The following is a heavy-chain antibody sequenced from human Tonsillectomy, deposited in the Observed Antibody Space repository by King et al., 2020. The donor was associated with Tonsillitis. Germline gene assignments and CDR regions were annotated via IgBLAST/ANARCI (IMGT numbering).Heavy chain of an antibody. J-gene: IGHJ4*02. D-gene: IGHD2-8*01. CDR1: GFSFRSYG. V-gene: IGHV3-30*02. CDR2: IRYDGRNK. CDR3: AKEEYCTDGVCFNFDY. Sequence: QLVQSGGGVVQPGGSLRLSCAASGFSFRSYGMHWVRQAPGKGLEWVAFIRYDGRNKDYADSVKGRLTISRDNSKNTLYLQMDRLRAEDTAVYFCAKEEYCTDGVCFNFDYWGQGSLVTVSS.